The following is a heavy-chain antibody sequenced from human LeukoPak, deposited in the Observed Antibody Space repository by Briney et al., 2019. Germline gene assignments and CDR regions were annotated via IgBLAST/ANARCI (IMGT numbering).Heavy chain of an antibody. CDR1: GFTFSTYG. Sequence: PGGSLRLSCAASGFTFSTYGMHWVRQAPGKGLQWVALIWFDGSDKYYSDSVKGRFTISRDNAKNSLYLQMNSLRAEDTAVYYCARGYCSSTSCYEERFDPWGQGTLVTVSS. CDR2: IWFDGSDK. D-gene: IGHD2-2*01. V-gene: IGHV3-33*03. J-gene: IGHJ5*02. CDR3: ARGYCSSTSCYEERFDP.